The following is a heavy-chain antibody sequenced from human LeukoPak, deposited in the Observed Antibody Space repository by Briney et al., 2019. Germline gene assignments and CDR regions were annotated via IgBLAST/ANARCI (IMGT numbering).Heavy chain of an antibody. CDR2: ISSSSSYI. D-gene: IGHD5-18*01. J-gene: IGHJ2*01. CDR1: GFNFNTYE. CDR3: AGAYYVGYSYGRNHYWYFDL. Sequence: PGGSLRLSCIASGFNFNTYEMNWVRQAPGKGLEWVSSISSSSSYIYYADSVKGRFTISRDNAKSSLYLQMNSLRAEDTAVYYCAGAYYVGYSYGRNHYWYFDLWGRGTLVTVSS. V-gene: IGHV3-21*01.